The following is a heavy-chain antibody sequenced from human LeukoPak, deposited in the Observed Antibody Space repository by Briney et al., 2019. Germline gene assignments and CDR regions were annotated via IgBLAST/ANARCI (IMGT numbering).Heavy chain of an antibody. CDR3: ARDLHRGSSWFSVLRVFDY. Sequence: GASVKVSCKASGYTFTGYYMHWVRQAPGQGLEWMGWINPNSGGTNYAQKFQGRVTMTRDTSISTAYMELSRLRSDDTAVYYCARDLHRGSSWFSVLRVFDYWGQGTLVTVSS. J-gene: IGHJ4*02. V-gene: IGHV1-2*02. CDR1: GYTFTGYY. D-gene: IGHD6-13*01. CDR2: INPNSGGT.